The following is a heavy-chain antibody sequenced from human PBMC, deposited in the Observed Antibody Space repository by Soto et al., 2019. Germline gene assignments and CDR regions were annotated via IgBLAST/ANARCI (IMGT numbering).Heavy chain of an antibody. J-gene: IGHJ4*02. CDR3: ARDWESTVSTWSFGAF. CDR2: IIPFLGVT. D-gene: IGHD3-10*01. V-gene: IGHV1-69*08. Sequence: QVQLVQSGAEVKKPGSSVKVSCKASGGTFSPYTINWVRQAPGQGLEWMGRIIPFLGVTNYAQKFQARVTITADKPTTTAYMERSGLRFEDTAVYYCARDWESTVSTWSFGAFWGRGTLVTVSS. CDR1: GGTFSPYT.